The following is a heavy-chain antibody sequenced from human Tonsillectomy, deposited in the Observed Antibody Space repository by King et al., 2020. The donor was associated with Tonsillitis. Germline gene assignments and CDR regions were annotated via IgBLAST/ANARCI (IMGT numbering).Heavy chain of an antibody. J-gene: IGHJ4*02. CDR1: GGSIRSYY. CDR2: IYYSGST. Sequence: QLQESGPGLVKPSETLSLTCTVSGGSIRSYYWNWVRQPPGKGLEWIGEIYYSGSTNYNPSLKSRVTISVDTSKNQFSLKLSSVTAADTAVYYCARGRGISPWGGSGTSYFDYWGQGTLVTVSS. D-gene: IGHD3-10*01. CDR3: ARGRGISPWGGSGTSYFDY. V-gene: IGHV4-59*01.